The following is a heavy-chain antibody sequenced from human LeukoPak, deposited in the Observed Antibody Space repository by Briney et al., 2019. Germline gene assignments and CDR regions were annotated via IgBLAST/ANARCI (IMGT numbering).Heavy chain of an antibody. CDR1: GFTFSSYG. CDR3: AKGPNSSSWYYHYRDV. J-gene: IGHJ6*03. Sequence: GGSLRLSCAASGFTFSSYGMHWVRQAPGKGLEWVAFIWYDGSNKYYADSVKGRFTISRDNSKNTLYLQMNSQRADDTAVYYFAKGPNSSSWYYHYRDVWGKGTTVTI. D-gene: IGHD6-13*01. V-gene: IGHV3-30*02. CDR2: IWYDGSNK.